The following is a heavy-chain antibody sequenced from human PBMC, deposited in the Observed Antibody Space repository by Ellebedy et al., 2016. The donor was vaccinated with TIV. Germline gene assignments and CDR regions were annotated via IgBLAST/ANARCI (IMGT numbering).Heavy chain of an antibody. J-gene: IGHJ6*02. CDR1: GFTFSSYS. V-gene: IGHV3-48*01. D-gene: IGHD4-17*01. Sequence: LSLTCAASGFTFSSYSMNWVRQAPGKGLEWVSYISSSSSTIYYADSVKGRFTISRDNSKNTLYLQMNSLRAEDTAVYYYSTTVTPFYYYYYTMDVWGQGTTVTVSS. CDR2: ISSSSSTI. CDR3: STTVTPFYYYYYTMDV.